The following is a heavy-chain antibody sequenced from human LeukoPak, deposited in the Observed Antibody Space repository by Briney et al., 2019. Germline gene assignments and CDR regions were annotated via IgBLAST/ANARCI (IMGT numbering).Heavy chain of an antibody. V-gene: IGHV3-9*01. CDR1: GFTFDDYA. J-gene: IGHJ6*02. CDR2: ISWNSGSI. CDR3: AKDRRYYDFWSGYYTSTGMDV. D-gene: IGHD3-3*01. Sequence: GGSLRLSCAASGFTFDDYAMHWVRQAPGKGLEWVSGISWNSGSIGYADSVKGRSTISRDNAKNSLYLQMNSLRAEDTALYYCAKDRRYYDFWSGYYTSTGMDVWGQGTTVTVSS.